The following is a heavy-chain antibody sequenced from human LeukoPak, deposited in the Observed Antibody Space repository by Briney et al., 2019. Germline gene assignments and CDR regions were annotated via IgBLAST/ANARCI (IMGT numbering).Heavy chain of an antibody. CDR2: IYYSGTT. V-gene: IGHV4-30-4*07. CDR1: GDSISSGGYS. D-gene: IGHD2/OR15-2a*01. CDR3: ARTIVPRTYFDY. J-gene: IGHJ4*02. Sequence: SETLSLTCTVSGDSISSGGYSWSWLRHPPGKGLEWIGYIYYSGTTYYSPSLKSRISIAVDTSKNQFSLRLSSVTAADTAVYYCARTIVPRTYFDYWGQGTLATVSS.